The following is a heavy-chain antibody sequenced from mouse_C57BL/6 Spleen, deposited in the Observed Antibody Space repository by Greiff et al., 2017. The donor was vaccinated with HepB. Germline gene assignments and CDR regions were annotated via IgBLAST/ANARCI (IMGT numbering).Heavy chain of an antibody. CDR1: GFTFSSYA. D-gene: IGHD3-2*02. J-gene: IGHJ2*01. CDR3: ARDRAQAKNYFDY. V-gene: IGHV5-4*01. CDR2: ISDGGSYT. Sequence: EVQLVESGGGLVKPGGSLKLSCAASGFTFSSYAMSWVRQTPEKRLEWVATISDGGSYTYYPDNVKGRFTISRDNAKNNLYLQMSHLKSEDTAMYYCARDRAQAKNYFDYWGQGTTLTVSS.